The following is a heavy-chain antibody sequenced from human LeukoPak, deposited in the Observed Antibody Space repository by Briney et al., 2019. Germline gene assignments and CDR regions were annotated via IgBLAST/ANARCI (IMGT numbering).Heavy chain of an antibody. Sequence: GGSLRLSCSVSGFTFSTYVMHWVRQAPGKGLESVSAISSNGDNTYYADSVKGRFTISRDNSKNTLYLQMSSLRADDTAVYYCVRGTGYWGQGTLVTVSS. CDR3: VRGTGY. J-gene: IGHJ4*02. CDR1: GFTFSTYV. CDR2: ISSNGDNT. V-gene: IGHV3-64D*06.